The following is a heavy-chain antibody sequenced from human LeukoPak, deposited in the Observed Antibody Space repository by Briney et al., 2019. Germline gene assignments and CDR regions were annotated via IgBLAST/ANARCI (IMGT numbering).Heavy chain of an antibody. CDR3: ARDARTGISTTEYYYGMDV. J-gene: IGHJ6*02. Sequence: SVKVSCKASGGTFSSYAISWVRQAPGQGLEWMGRIIPILGIANYAQKFQGRVTITADKSTSTAYMELSSLRSEDTAVYYCARDARTGISTTEYYYGMDVWGQGTTVTVYS. CDR2: IIPILGIA. V-gene: IGHV1-69*04. D-gene: IGHD1-1*01. CDR1: GGTFSSYA.